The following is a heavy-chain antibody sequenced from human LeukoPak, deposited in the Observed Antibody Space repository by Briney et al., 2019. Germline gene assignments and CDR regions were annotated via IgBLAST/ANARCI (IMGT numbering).Heavy chain of an antibody. V-gene: IGHV3-30-3*01. CDR2: ISYDGSNK. D-gene: IGHD1-26*01. Sequence: GGSLRLSCAASGFTFSSYAMHWVRQAPGKGLEWVAVISYDGSNKYYADSVKGRFTISRDNSKNTLYLQMNSLRAEDTAVYYCARWGVGATMDYGMDVWDQGTTVTVSS. CDR1: GFTFSSYA. CDR3: ARWGVGATMDYGMDV. J-gene: IGHJ6*02.